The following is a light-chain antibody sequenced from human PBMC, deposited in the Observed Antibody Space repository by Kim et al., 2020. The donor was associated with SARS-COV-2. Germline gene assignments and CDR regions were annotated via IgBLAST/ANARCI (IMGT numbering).Light chain of an antibody. CDR2: DAS. Sequence: VSPGEVATVSCRARESVSTKVAWYQQKPGQAPMLLNYDASMRATGNPARLSGSGSRTEFTLTISSLQSEDFAVYFCQQYNNWPPATFGQGTKLEI. CDR1: ESVSTK. V-gene: IGKV3-15*01. J-gene: IGKJ2*01. CDR3: QQYNNWPPAT.